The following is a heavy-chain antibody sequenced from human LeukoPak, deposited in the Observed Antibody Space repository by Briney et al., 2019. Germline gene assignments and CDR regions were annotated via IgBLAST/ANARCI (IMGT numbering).Heavy chain of an antibody. V-gene: IGHV3-74*01. D-gene: IGHD3-22*01. CDR3: TRGGYYHTSDF. CDR1: GFTFSDYW. CDR2: INTDGSFT. Sequence: GGSLRLSCATSGFTFSDYWMHWVRQAPGKGLVWVSRINTDGSFTNYADSVKGRFTISRDNAKNTLYLQVDSLRVEDTAVYYCTRGGYYHTSDFWGQGTLVTVSS. J-gene: IGHJ4*02.